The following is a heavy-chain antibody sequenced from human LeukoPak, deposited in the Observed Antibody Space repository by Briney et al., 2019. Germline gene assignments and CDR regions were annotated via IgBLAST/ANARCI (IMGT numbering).Heavy chain of an antibody. CDR3: ARALTERRSWLHWYFDL. Sequence: NPGGSLRLSCAASGFTFSSYAISWVRQAPGQGLEWMGGIIPIFGTANYAQKFQGRVTITADESTSTAYMELSSLRSEDTAVYYCARALTERRSWLHWYFDLWGRGTLVTVSS. D-gene: IGHD6-13*01. CDR2: IIPIFGTA. J-gene: IGHJ2*01. V-gene: IGHV1-69*01. CDR1: GFTFSSYA.